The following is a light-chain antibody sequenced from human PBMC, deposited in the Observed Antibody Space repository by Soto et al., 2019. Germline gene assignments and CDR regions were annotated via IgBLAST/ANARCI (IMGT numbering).Light chain of an antibody. CDR3: LQDDNFPYT. Sequence: AIQMTQSPSSLSASVGDRVTITCRASQGIGNDLACYQQKPGIAPKLLIYAASSLQSGVPSRFSGSGSGTDFTLTISSLQPEDFATYYCLQDDNFPYTFGQGTKLEIK. CDR1: QGIGND. J-gene: IGKJ2*01. CDR2: AAS. V-gene: IGKV1-6*01.